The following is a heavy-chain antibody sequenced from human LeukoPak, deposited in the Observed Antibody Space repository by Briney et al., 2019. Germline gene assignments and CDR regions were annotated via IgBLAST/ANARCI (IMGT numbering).Heavy chain of an antibody. CDR2: ICYDGSNK. J-gene: IGHJ5*02. V-gene: IGHV3-33*01. Sequence: GRSLRLSCAASGFTFSSYGMHWVRQAPGKGLEWVAVICYDGSNKYYADSVKGRFTISRDNSKNTLYLQMNSLRAEDTAVYYCARDQGYSSSWYERGNWFDPWGQGALVTVSS. D-gene: IGHD6-13*01. CDR1: GFTFSSYG. CDR3: ARDQGYSSSWYERGNWFDP.